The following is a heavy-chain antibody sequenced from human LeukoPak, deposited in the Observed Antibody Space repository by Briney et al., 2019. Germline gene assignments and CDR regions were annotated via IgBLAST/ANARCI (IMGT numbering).Heavy chain of an antibody. J-gene: IGHJ3*02. CDR3: ARVRDGYNDAYDI. CDR2: INPSGGST. D-gene: IGHD5-24*01. V-gene: IGHV1-46*01. CDR1: GYTFTGYY. Sequence: ASVKVSCKASGYTFTGYYMHWVRQAPGQGLEWMGIINPSGGSTNYAQNFQARVTMTRDTSTSTVYMELSSLRSEDTAVYYCARVRDGYNDAYDIWGQGTMVTVPS.